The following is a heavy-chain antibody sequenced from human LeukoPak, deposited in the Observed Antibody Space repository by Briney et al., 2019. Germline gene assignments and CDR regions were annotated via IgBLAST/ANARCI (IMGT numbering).Heavy chain of an antibody. V-gene: IGHV4-4*02. CDR3: ARDLTPWRPSTILSGSYDRNYYYYGMDV. Sequence: SETLSLTCAVSGGSISSSNWWSWVRQPPGKGLAWIGEIYHSGSTNYNPSLKSRVTISVDKSKNQFSLKLSSVTAADTAVYYCARDLTPWRPSTILSGSYDRNYYYYGMDVWGRGTTVTVSS. D-gene: IGHD3-10*01. CDR2: IYHSGST. CDR1: GGSISSSNW. J-gene: IGHJ6*02.